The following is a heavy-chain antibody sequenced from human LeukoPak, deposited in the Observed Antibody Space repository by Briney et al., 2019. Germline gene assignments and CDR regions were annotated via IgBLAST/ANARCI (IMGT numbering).Heavy chain of an antibody. D-gene: IGHD1-26*01. J-gene: IGHJ4*02. CDR3: ARDFRVGIVDY. CDR1: GFTFSSYS. CDR2: ISSSSSYI. V-gene: IGHV3-21*01. Sequence: ESGGSLGLSCAASGFTFSSYSMNWVRQAPGKGLEWVSSISSSSSYIYYADSVKGRFTISRDNAKNSLYLQMNSLRAEDTAVYYCARDFRVGIVDYWGQGTLVTVSS.